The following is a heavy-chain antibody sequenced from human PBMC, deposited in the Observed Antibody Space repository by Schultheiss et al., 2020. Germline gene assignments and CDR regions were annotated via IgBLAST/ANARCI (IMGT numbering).Heavy chain of an antibody. J-gene: IGHJ6*03. CDR3: ARGGEYSYGLVYYYYYMDV. V-gene: IGHV1-69*13. CDR1: GGTFSSYA. CDR2: IIPIFGTA. D-gene: IGHD5-18*01. Sequence: SVKVSCKASGGTFSSYAISWVRQAPGQGLEWMGGIIPIFGTANYAQKFQGRVTITADESTSTAYMELSSLRSEDTAVYYCARGGEYSYGLVYYYYYMDVWGKGTTVTVSS.